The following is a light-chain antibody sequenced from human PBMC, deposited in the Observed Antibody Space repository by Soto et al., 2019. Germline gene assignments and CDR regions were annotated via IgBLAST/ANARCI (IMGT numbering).Light chain of an antibody. CDR3: HQYGISPLT. CDR1: QSVSSSY. Sequence: EIVLTQSPGTLSLSPGERATLSCRASQSVSSSYLAWYQQKPGQAPRLLIFGASNRATGIPDRFTGSGSGTDFTLTIRRLEPEDFAVYYCHQYGISPLTFGGGTKVEVK. J-gene: IGKJ4*01. CDR2: GAS. V-gene: IGKV3-20*01.